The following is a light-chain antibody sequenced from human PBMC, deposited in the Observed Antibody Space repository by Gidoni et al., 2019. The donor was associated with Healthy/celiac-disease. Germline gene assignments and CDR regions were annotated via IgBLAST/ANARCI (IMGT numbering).Light chain of an antibody. V-gene: IGKV3-11*01. CDR1: QSVSSY. CDR3: QQRSNWPLT. CDR2: DAS. Sequence: EIVLTQSPATLSLSPGERATLSFRASQSVSSYLAWYQQKPGQAPRLLIYDASNRATGIPARFSGSVSGTDFTLTISSLEPEDFAVYYCQQRSNWPLTFGGGTKVEIK. J-gene: IGKJ4*01.